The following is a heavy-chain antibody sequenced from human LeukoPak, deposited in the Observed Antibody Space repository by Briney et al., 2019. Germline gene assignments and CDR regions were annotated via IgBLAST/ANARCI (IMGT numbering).Heavy chain of an antibody. CDR2: ISGSGGGT. CDR1: GFTFSSYA. J-gene: IGHJ4*02. CDR3: ARESGTTETSCFDY. V-gene: IGHV3-23*01. Sequence: GGSLRLSCAASGFTFSSYAITWVRQAPGMGLEWVSAISGSGGGTYYADSVKGRFTISRDNSKNTLFLQMSSLRAEDTAVYYCARESGTTETSCFDYWGQGTLVTVSS. D-gene: IGHD1-1*01.